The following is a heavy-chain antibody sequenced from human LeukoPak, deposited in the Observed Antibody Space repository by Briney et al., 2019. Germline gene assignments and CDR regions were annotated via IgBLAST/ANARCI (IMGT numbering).Heavy chain of an antibody. CDR1: GFTFSSYW. D-gene: IGHD2-21*02. J-gene: IGHJ3*02. CDR3: ARDRGDGAFDI. Sequence: GGSLRLSCAASGFTFSSYWMHWVRQAPGKGLVWVSRINSDESRTSYADSVKGRFTISRDNAKNTLYLQMNSLRAEDTAVYYCARDRGDGAFDIWGQGTMVTVSS. V-gene: IGHV3-74*01. CDR2: INSDESRT.